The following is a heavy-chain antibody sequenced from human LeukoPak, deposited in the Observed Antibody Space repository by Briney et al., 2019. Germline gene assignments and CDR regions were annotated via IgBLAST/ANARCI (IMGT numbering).Heavy chain of an antibody. CDR2: SIPILGIA. Sequence: ASVKVSCKASGGTFSSYAISWVRQAPGQGLEWMGRSIPILGIANYAQKFQGRVTITADKSTSTAYMELSSLRSEDTAVYYCARDPSIDPNYYDSSGLLDYWGQGTLVTVSS. J-gene: IGHJ4*02. D-gene: IGHD3-22*01. CDR3: ARDPSIDPNYYDSSGLLDY. CDR1: GGTFSSYA. V-gene: IGHV1-69*04.